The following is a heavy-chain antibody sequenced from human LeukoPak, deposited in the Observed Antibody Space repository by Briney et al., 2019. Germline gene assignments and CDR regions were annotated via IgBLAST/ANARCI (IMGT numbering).Heavy chain of an antibody. CDR3: AKDERNWNYNLASQTYD. CDR2: ISGSGVST. Sequence: GGSLSLSCAASGFTFSSYAMSWVRQAPGKGLEWVSAISGSGVSTYYADSVKGRFTVSRDNSKNTLYLQMSSLRAEDTAVYYCAKDERNWNYNLASQTYDWGQGTLVTVSS. J-gene: IGHJ4*02. CDR1: GFTFSSYA. D-gene: IGHD1-7*01. V-gene: IGHV3-23*01.